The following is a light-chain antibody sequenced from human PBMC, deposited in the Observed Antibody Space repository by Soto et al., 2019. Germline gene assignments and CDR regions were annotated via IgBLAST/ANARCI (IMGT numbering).Light chain of an antibody. Sequence: EIVMTQSPPTLSVSPGERVTLSCRASEGVGSNLAWYNHQPGQAHRIVVFGASTRAAGVPPRFSGSGSGSQFTLTIDSMQSEDSGVYYCQQYENWPRTFGQGTKV. CDR3: QQYENWPRT. CDR2: GAS. CDR1: EGVGSN. J-gene: IGKJ1*01. V-gene: IGKV3-15*01.